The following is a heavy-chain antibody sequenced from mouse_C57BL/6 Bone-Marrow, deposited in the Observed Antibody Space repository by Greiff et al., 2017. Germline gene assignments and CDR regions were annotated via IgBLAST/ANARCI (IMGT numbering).Heavy chain of an antibody. CDR1: GYTFTNYW. CDR3: ARSIYYYGSSFFDY. Sequence: QVQLQQSGAELVRPGTSVKMSCKASGYTFTNYWIGWAKQRPGHGLEWIGDIYPGGGYTNYNEKFKGKATLTADKSSSTAYMQFSSLTSEDSAIYYWARSIYYYGSSFFDYWGQGTTLTVSS. J-gene: IGHJ2*01. V-gene: IGHV1-63*01. CDR2: IYPGGGYT. D-gene: IGHD1-1*01.